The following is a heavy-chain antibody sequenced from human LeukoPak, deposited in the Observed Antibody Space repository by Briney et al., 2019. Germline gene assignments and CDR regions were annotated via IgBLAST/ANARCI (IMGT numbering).Heavy chain of an antibody. D-gene: IGHD3-10*01. V-gene: IGHV4-31*03. J-gene: IGHJ4*02. Sequence: SQTLSLTCTVSGGSISSGGYYWSWIRLHPGKGLEWIGYIYYSGSTYYNPSLKSRVTISVDTSKNQFSLKLSSVTAADTAVYYCARAGGYYYGSGSYYKYTLNYWGQGTLVTVSS. CDR2: IYYSGST. CDR3: ARAGGYYYGSGSYYKYTLNY. CDR1: GGSISSGGYY.